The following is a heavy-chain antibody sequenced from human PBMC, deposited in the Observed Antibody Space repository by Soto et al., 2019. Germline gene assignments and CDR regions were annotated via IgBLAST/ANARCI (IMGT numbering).Heavy chain of an antibody. CDR2: IYYSGST. CDR3: ARMRIGRDIVMVLDPTQGSCFDP. J-gene: IGHJ5*02. V-gene: IGHV4-59*01. CDR1: GASISRYY. Sequence: PSETLSLTCSVSGASISRYYWSWIRQAPGMELEWIGNIYYSGSTNYSPSLKSRVTMSVDTSKNQFSLNLNSVTAADTAVYYCARMRIGRDIVMVLDPTQGSCFDPWGQGTLVTVSS. D-gene: IGHD2-15*01.